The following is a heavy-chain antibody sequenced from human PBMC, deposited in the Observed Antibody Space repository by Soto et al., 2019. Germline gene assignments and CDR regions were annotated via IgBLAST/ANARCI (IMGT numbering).Heavy chain of an antibody. V-gene: IGHV1-2*04. CDR2: INPNSGGT. Sequence: ASVKVSCKASGYTFTSYDINWVRQATGQGLEWMGWINPNSGGTNYAQKFQGWVTMTRDTSISTAYMELSRLRSDDTAVYYCARGALLNIVVVTATPGAFDIWGQGTMVTVSS. CDR3: ARGALLNIVVVTATPGAFDI. J-gene: IGHJ3*02. CDR1: GYTFTSYD. D-gene: IGHD2-21*02.